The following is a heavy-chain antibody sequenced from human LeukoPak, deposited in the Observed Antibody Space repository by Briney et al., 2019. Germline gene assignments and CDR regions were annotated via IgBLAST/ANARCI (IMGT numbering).Heavy chain of an antibody. J-gene: IGHJ4*02. D-gene: IGHD5-18*01. CDR3: ARTTAMVTIFDY. V-gene: IGHV1-3*01. CDR1: GYTFTGYY. Sequence: GASVKVSCKASGYTFTGYYVHWVRQAPGQRLEWMGWINAGNGNTKYSQKFQGRVTITRDTSASTAYMELSSLRSEDTAVYYCARTTAMVTIFDYWGQGTLVTVSS. CDR2: INAGNGNT.